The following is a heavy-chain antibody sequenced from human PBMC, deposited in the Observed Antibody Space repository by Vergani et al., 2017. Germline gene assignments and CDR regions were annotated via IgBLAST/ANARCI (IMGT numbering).Heavy chain of an antibody. CDR2: IYYSGST. V-gene: IGHV4-39*07. D-gene: IGHD3-3*01. Sequence: QLQLQESGPGLVKPSETLSLTCTVSGGSISSSSYYWGWIRQPPGKGLEWIGSIYYSGSTYYNPTLKSRVTISVDTSKNQFSLKLSSVTAADTAVYYFARRAYYDFWSGDWYFDLWGRGTLVTVSS. CDR1: GGSISSSSYY. J-gene: IGHJ2*01. CDR3: ARRAYYDFWSGDWYFDL.